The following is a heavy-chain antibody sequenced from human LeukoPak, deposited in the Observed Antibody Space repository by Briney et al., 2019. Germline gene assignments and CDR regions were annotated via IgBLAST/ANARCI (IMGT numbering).Heavy chain of an antibody. CDR1: GFTFSSYA. Sequence: PGGSLRLSCAASGFTFSSYAMHWVRQAPGKGLEYVSAISSNGGSTYYANSVKGRFTISRDNSKNTLYLQMGSLRAEDMAVYYCARGTNWNPLCPNDYWGQGTLVTVSS. V-gene: IGHV3-64*01. CDR2: ISSNGGST. J-gene: IGHJ4*02. D-gene: IGHD1-20*01. CDR3: ARGTNWNPLCPNDY.